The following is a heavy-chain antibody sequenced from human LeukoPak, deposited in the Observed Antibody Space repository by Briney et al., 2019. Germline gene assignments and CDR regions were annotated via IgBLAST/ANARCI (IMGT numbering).Heavy chain of an antibody. CDR1: GFTFSSYA. V-gene: IGHV3-21*06. J-gene: IGHJ4*02. D-gene: IGHD5-24*01. CDR3: ARDMDGYTPDY. CDR2: IDSSSSYM. Sequence: GGSLRLSCAASGFTFSSYAMSWVRQAPGKGLEWVSSIDSSSSYMYYADSVKGRFTMSRDNAKNSLYLQMNSLRAEDTAVYYCARDMDGYTPDYWGQGTLVTVAS.